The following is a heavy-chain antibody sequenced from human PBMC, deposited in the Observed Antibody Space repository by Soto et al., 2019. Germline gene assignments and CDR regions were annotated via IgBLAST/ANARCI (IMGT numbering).Heavy chain of an antibody. CDR3: AGQVGYYY. CDR2: ISYDGSNK. V-gene: IGHV3-30-3*01. CDR1: GFTFSSYA. D-gene: IGHD1-26*01. Sequence: GGSLRLSCAASGFTFSSYAMHWVRQAPGKGLEWVAVISYDGSNKYYADSVKGRFTISRDNSKNTLYLQMNSLRAEDTAVYYCAGQVGYYYWGQGTLVTVSS. J-gene: IGHJ4*02.